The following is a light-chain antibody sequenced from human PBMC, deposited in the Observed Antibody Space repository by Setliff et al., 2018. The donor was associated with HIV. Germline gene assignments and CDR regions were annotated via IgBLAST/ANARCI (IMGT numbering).Light chain of an antibody. CDR1: KIGSKS. J-gene: IGLJ2*01. CDR2: YDK. CDR3: QVWDGSGDHPI. Sequence: SYALTQPPSASVAPGKTARTTCGGDKIGSKSVNWYQQKPGQAPVLVIYYDKDRPSGIPERFSGSNSGNTATLTISRVEAGDEADYYCQVWDGSGDHPIFGGGTKVTVL. V-gene: IGLV3-21*04.